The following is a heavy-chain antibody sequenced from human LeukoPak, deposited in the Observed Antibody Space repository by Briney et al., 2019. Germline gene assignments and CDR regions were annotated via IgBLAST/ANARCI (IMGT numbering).Heavy chain of an antibody. CDR2: INHSGST. V-gene: IGHV4-34*01. CDR1: GGSFSGYY. D-gene: IGHD3-22*01. Sequence: PSETLSLTCAVYGGSFSGYYWSWIRQPPGKGLEWIGEINHSGSTNYSPSLKSRVTVSVDTPKNQFSLKLSSVTAADTAVYYCARVLVLYDSSGYYFGPWGQGTLVTVSS. CDR3: ARVLVLYDSSGYYFGP. J-gene: IGHJ5*02.